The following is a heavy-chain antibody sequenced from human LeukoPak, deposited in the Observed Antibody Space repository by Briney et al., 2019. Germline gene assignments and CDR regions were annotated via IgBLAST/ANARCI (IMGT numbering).Heavy chain of an antibody. V-gene: IGHV3-30*18. CDR1: GFTFSSYG. CDR2: ISYDGSNK. J-gene: IGHJ5*02. CDR3: ANDYPWFDP. Sequence: AGSPRLSCAASGFTFSSYGMHWVRQAPGKGLEWVAVISYDGSNKYYADSVKGRFTISRDNSKNTLYLQMNSLIAEDTAVYYCANDYPWFDPWGQGTLVTVSS.